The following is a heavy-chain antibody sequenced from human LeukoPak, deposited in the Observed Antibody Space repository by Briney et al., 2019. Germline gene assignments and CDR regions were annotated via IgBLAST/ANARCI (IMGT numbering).Heavy chain of an antibody. D-gene: IGHD1-26*01. Sequence: PGASLRLSCAASGFTFSSYAMEWVRQAPGKGLEWLSSLTGGSDYVYYAVSVKGRFTISRDNAKSSLYLQMNSLRAEDTAVYYCARLSRSSYGKYYFDSWGQGTLVTVSS. CDR2: LTGGSDYV. CDR1: GFTFSSYA. V-gene: IGHV3-21*01. CDR3: ARLSRSSYGKYYFDS. J-gene: IGHJ4*02.